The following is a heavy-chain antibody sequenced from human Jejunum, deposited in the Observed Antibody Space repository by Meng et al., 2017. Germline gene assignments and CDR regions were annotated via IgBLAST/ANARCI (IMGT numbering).Heavy chain of an antibody. D-gene: IGHD6-13*01. V-gene: IGHV3-74*01. CDR3: ATLRSGAGDY. CDR1: GFTFSSYW. J-gene: IGHJ4*02. Sequence: VQLLELGGAWVQPGGSIRVSCAASGFTFSSYWMFWVRQAQGKGLVWVSRINSDGTTTSYADSVKGRFTISRDNAKNTLYLQMNSLRPEDTAVYHCATLRSGAGDYWGQGTLVTVSS. CDR2: INSDGTTT.